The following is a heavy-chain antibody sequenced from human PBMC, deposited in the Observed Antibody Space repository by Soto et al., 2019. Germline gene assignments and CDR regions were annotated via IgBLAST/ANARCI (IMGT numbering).Heavy chain of an antibody. CDR2: IIPIFGTA. CDR1: GGTFSSYA. Sequence: QVQLVQSGAEVKKPGSSVKVSCKASGGTFSSYAISWVRQAPGQGLEWMGGIIPIFGTANYAQKFQGRVTITADESTSTAYMELSSLRSEDTAVYYCASGGSSGDFWSDARYYYYGMDVWGQGTPVTVSS. J-gene: IGHJ6*02. CDR3: ASGGSSGDFWSDARYYYYGMDV. D-gene: IGHD3-3*01. V-gene: IGHV1-69*01.